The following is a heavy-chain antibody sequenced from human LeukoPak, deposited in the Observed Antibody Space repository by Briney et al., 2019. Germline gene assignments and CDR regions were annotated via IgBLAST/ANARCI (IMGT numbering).Heavy chain of an antibody. CDR2: ISSSSSYI. CDR3: ARDIVDSSGWPDAFDI. V-gene: IGHV3-21*01. D-gene: IGHD6-19*01. CDR1: GFTFSSYS. Sequence: PGGSLRLSCAASGFTFSSYSMNWVRQAPGKGLEWVSSISSSSSYIYYADSVKGRFTISRDNAKNSLYLQMNSLRAEDTAVYYCARDIVDSSGWPDAFDIWGQGTMVTVSS. J-gene: IGHJ3*02.